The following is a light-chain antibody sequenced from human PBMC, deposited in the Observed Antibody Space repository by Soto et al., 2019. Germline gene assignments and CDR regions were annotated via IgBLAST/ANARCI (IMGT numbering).Light chain of an antibody. CDR3: CSYAGSSTFEV. V-gene: IGLV2-23*03. CDR1: SSDGGTYNL. Sequence: QSALTQPASVSGSPGQSITISCTGSSSDGGTYNLVSWYQQHPGKAPKLMIYEGSKRPSGVSNRFSGSKSGNKASLTISGLQAEDEADYYCCSYAGSSTFEVFGGGTQLTVL. CDR2: EGS. J-gene: IGLJ7*01.